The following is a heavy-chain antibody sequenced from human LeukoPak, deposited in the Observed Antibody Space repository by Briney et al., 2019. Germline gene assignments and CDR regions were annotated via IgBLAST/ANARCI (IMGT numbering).Heavy chain of an antibody. V-gene: IGHV1-69*13. J-gene: IGHJ4*02. CDR2: IIPIFGTA. D-gene: IGHD3-3*01. CDR1: GDTFSSYA. Sequence: SVKVSCKASGDTFSSYAISWVRQAPGQGLEWMGGIIPIFGTANYAQKFQGRVTITADESTSTAYVELSSLRSEDTAVYYCARVPFFYDFWSGYIDYWGQGTLVTVSS. CDR3: ARVPFFYDFWSGYIDY.